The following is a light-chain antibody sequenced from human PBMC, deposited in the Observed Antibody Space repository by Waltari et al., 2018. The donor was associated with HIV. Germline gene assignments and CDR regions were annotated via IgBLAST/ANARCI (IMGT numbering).Light chain of an antibody. J-gene: IGLJ1*01. CDR3: SSYTSSSTLEV. V-gene: IGLV2-14*03. CDR1: SSDVGGYNY. CDR2: DVS. Sequence: QSALTQPASVSGSPGQSITISCTGTSSDVGGYNYVSWYQQHPGKAPKLMIYDVSNRPSGVSNRFSGYKSCNTASLTISGLQAEDEADYYCSSYTSSSTLEVFGTGTKVTVL.